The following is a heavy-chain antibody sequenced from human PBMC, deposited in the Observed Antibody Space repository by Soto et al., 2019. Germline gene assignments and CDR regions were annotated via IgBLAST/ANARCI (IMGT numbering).Heavy chain of an antibody. J-gene: IGHJ4*02. D-gene: IGHD3-10*01. CDR1: GFTFSNYA. CDR3: AKDVAAITMVRGVIITPYYFDY. V-gene: IGHV3-23*01. Sequence: PGGSLRLSCAASGFTFSNYAMSWVRQAPGKGLEWVSVISGSGGSTHYADSVKGRFTISRDNSKNTLYLQMNSLRAEDTAVYYCAKDVAAITMVRGVIITPYYFDYWGQGTLVTVSS. CDR2: ISGSGGST.